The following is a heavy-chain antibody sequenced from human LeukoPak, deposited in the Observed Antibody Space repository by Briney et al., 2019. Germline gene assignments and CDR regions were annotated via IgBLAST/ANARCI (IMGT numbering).Heavy chain of an antibody. V-gene: IGHV4-59*08. D-gene: IGHD2-15*01. CDR2: IHYNGIT. CDR3: ARGGSVAYFDY. J-gene: IGHJ4*02. CDR1: GSMYNYY. Sequence: SETLSLTCTVSGSMYNYYWSWIRQPPGKGLEWIGYIHYNGITNYSPSLKSRVTMSLDTSKNQVSLKLNSVSAADTAVYYCARGGSVAYFDYWGQGTLVTASS.